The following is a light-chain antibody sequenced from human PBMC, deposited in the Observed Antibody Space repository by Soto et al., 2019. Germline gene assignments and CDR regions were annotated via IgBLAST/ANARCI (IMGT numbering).Light chain of an antibody. V-gene: IGKV3-11*01. Sequence: EIVLTQSPATLSLSPGERATLSCRASQSVSSYLAWYQQKPGQAPRLLIYDASNRATGIPARFSGSGSGTDFTLTISSLEPEDFAVYYCQQDSNWPEEGSRRFDYGTKVDIK. CDR3: QQDSNWPEEGSRR. J-gene: IGKJ1*01. CDR1: QSVSSY. CDR2: DAS.